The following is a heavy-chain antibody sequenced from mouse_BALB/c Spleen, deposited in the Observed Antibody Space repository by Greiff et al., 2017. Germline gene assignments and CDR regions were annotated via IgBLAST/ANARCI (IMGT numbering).Heavy chain of an antibody. D-gene: IGHD2-14*01. CDR3: ASNYRSWFAY. Sequence: EVQLVESGGGLVQPGGSLKLSCAASGFTFSSYTMSWVRHTPEKRLEWVAYISNGGGSTYYPDTVKGRFTISRDNAKNTLYLQMSSLKSEDTAMYYCASNYRSWFAYWGQGTLVTVSA. CDR2: ISNGGGST. J-gene: IGHJ3*01. V-gene: IGHV5-12-2*01. CDR1: GFTFSSYT.